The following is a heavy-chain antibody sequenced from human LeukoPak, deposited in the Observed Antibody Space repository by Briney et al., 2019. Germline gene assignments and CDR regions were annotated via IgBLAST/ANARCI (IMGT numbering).Heavy chain of an antibody. J-gene: IGHJ3*02. CDR3: ARGLYYDSSGYYYDAFDI. Sequence: ASVKVSCKASGYTFTSYDINWVRQATGQGLEWMGWMTPNSGNTGYAQKFQGRVTMTRNTSISTAYMELSSLRSEDTAVYYCARGLYYDSSGYYYDAFDIWGQGTMVTVSS. D-gene: IGHD3-22*01. CDR2: MTPNSGNT. CDR1: GYTFTSYD. V-gene: IGHV1-8*01.